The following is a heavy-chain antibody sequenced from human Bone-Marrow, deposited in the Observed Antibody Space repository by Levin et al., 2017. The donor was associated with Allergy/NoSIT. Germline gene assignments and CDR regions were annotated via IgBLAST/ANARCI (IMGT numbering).Heavy chain of an antibody. CDR1: GFSIGTNAYY. V-gene: IGHV4-39*01. CDR2: IYYTGST. Sequence: SETLSLTCTVSGFSIGTNAYYWAWIRQSPGTGLEWIGNIYYTGSTYYNPSLKSLVTISIDTSMSQFSLRLTSVTAADTAVYYCARTPNYGDPYWFFDLWGRGTLVTVSS. CDR3: ARTPNYGDPYWFFDL. J-gene: IGHJ2*01. D-gene: IGHD4-17*01.